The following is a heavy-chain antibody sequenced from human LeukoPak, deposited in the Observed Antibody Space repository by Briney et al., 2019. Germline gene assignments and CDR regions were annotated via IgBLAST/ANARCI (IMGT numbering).Heavy chain of an antibody. CDR1: GYTFTSYY. J-gene: IGHJ4*02. Sequence: ASVKVSCKASGYTFTSYYMHWVRQAPGQGLEWVGMINPSGGSASYAQKFQGRVTMTRDTSTSTVYMELSSLRSEDTAVYYCARDGIWRIVGATIDYWGQGTLVTVSS. CDR3: ARDGIWRIVGATIDY. CDR2: INPSGGSA. D-gene: IGHD1-26*01. V-gene: IGHV1-46*01.